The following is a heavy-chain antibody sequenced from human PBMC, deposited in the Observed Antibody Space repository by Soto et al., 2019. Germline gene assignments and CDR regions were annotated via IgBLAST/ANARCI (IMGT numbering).Heavy chain of an antibody. J-gene: IGHJ4*02. Sequence: QVQLQESGPGLVKPSQTLSLTCSVSGESISSGGYYWSWIRHHPGEGLEWIGYIYDSESAYYNPSLKSRVTISMDTSKNHFAMRLSSVTAADTAVYYCARASSSSSAADYWGQGILVTVSA. D-gene: IGHD6-6*01. CDR2: IYDSESA. CDR3: ARASSSSSAADY. V-gene: IGHV4-31*03. CDR1: GESISSGGYY.